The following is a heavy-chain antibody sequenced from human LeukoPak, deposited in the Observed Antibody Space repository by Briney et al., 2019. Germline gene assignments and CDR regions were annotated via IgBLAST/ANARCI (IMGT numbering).Heavy chain of an antibody. Sequence: GGALRLSCASSVFTFSKYWLLWVRQAPGKGLESVCRINTDGTITTYADAVKGRFTVSRDNADTTVFLKMTSVRDEDTAVYYCATNQWLAPPPDSWGQGTPVTASS. CDR2: INTDGTIT. D-gene: IGHD6-19*01. CDR1: VFTFSKYW. V-gene: IGHV3-74*01. J-gene: IGHJ4*02. CDR3: ATNQWLAPPPDS.